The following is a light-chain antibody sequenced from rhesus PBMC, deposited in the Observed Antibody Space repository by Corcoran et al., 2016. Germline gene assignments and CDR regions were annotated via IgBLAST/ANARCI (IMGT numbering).Light chain of an antibody. CDR2: DVS. V-gene: IGLV2-23*01. CDR1: SSDIGGYHY. J-gene: IGLJ1*01. CDR3: SSYAGSNTYI. Sequence: QAALTQPPSVSGSPGQSVTISCTGTSSDIGGYHYVSWYQQHPGQAPKLMIYDVSKRPSGVSDRFSGSKSGNTASLTISGLQAEDEADYYCSSYAGSNTYIFGAGTRLTVL.